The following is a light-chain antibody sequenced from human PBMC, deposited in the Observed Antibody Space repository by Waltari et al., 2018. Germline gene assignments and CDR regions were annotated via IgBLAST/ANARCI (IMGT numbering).Light chain of an antibody. CDR3: AAWDDSLNGVV. Sequence: QSVLTQPPSESGTPGQRVTISCSGSSSSIGSNPVNWYQQLPGTAPRLIVYRNNRRPSGVPDRFSGSWSGTSASLAISGLQSEDEADYYCAAWDDSLNGVVFGGGTKLTVL. J-gene: IGLJ2*01. V-gene: IGLV1-44*01. CDR1: SSSIGSNP. CDR2: RNN.